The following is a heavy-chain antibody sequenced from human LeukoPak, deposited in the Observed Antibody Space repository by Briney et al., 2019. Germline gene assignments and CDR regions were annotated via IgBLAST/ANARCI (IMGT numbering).Heavy chain of an antibody. V-gene: IGHV3-33*01. CDR2: IWHDGSPT. CDR1: GIPFKKYG. D-gene: IGHD1-26*01. Sequence: GRSLRLSCAVSGIPFKKYGMHWVRQAPGKGLEWVATIWHDGSPTMYADSAKGRFTISRDDSKNMLYLQMNSLRAEDTAEYYCVTHYKWDLLVRAFDFWGQGTRVTVSS. CDR3: VTHYKWDLLVRAFDF. J-gene: IGHJ3*01.